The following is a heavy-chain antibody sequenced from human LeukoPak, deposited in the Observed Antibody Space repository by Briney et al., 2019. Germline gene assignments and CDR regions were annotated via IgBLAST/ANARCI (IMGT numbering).Heavy chain of an antibody. CDR3: ARDLYSSGWYSAETYYFDY. J-gene: IGHJ4*02. CDR2: IKQDGSEK. Sequence: GGSLRLSCAASGFTFSSYWMSWVRQAPGKGLEWVANIKQDGSEKYYVDSMKGRFTISRDNAKNSLYLQMNSLRAEDTAVYYCARDLYSSGWYSAETYYFDYWGQGTLVTVSS. CDR1: GFTFSSYW. D-gene: IGHD6-19*01. V-gene: IGHV3-7*03.